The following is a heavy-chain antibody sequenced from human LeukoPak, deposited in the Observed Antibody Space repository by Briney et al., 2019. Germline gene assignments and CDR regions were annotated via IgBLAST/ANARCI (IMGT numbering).Heavy chain of an antibody. D-gene: IGHD3-22*01. J-gene: IGHJ3*02. CDR3: AKDIGSSGWSAFDI. V-gene: IGHV3-9*03. CDR1: GFTFDDYA. CDR2: ISWNSGSI. Sequence: GGSLRLSCAASGFTFDDYAMHWVRQAPGKGREWVSGISWNSGSIGYADSVKGRFTISRDNAKNSLYLQMNSLRAEDMALYYCAKDIGSSGWSAFDIWGQGTMVTVSS.